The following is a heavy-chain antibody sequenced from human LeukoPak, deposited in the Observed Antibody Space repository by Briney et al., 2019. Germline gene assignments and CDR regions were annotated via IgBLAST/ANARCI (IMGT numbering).Heavy chain of an antibody. Sequence: ASVKVSCKASGGTFSSYAISWVRQAPGQGLEWMGGIIPIFGTANYAQKFQGRVTITADKSTSTAYMELSSLRAEDTAVYYCATLCCGSYYMDVWGKGTTVTVSS. J-gene: IGHJ6*03. CDR1: GGTFSSYA. CDR3: ATLCCGSYYMDV. CDR2: IIPIFGTA. V-gene: IGHV1-69*06. D-gene: IGHD2-15*01.